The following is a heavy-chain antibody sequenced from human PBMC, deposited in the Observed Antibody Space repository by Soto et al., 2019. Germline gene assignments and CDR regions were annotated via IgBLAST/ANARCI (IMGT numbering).Heavy chain of an antibody. CDR3: ASGGHVDY. Sequence: GGSLRLSCAASGFTFSNYWMTWVRQAPGKGLEWVANIKHDGSEEHYVDYVKGRFTISRDNAKNSLYLQMNGLSAEDTAVYYCASGGHVDYCGQGTQVTVSS. D-gene: IGHD3-16*01. CDR1: GFTFSNYW. CDR2: IKHDGSEE. V-gene: IGHV3-7*05. J-gene: IGHJ4*02.